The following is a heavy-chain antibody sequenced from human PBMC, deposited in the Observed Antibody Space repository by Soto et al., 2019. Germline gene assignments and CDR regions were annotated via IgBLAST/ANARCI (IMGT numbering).Heavy chain of an antibody. CDR2: IKSKTDGGTT. Sequence: GGSLRLSCAASGFTFSNAWMSWVRQAPGKGLEWVGRIKSKTDGGTTDYAAPVKGRFTISRDDSKNTLYLQMNSLKTEDTAVYYCTTDCSRSWSYYGMDVWGQGTTVTVSS. CDR1: GFTFSNAW. J-gene: IGHJ6*02. V-gene: IGHV3-15*01. CDR3: TTDCSRSWSYYGMDV. D-gene: IGHD2-15*01.